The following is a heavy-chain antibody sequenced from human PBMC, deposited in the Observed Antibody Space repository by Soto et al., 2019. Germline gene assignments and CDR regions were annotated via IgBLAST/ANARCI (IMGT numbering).Heavy chain of an antibody. J-gene: IGHJ4*02. CDR3: ARDLAVAGMSFDY. CDR2: ISTSPSTI. V-gene: IGHV3-48*02. D-gene: IGHD6-19*01. CDR1: GFTFSSYD. Sequence: GGSLRLSCAASGFTFSSYDMNWVRQAPGKGLEWVSHISTSPSTIYHADSVKGRFTISRDNAKNSLYLQMNSLRDEDTAVYYCARDLAVAGMSFDYWGQGTLVTVSS.